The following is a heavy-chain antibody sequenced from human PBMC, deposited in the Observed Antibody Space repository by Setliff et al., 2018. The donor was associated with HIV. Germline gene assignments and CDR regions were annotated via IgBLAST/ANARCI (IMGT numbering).Heavy chain of an antibody. CDR3: ASYRKAERWLQLGGNFDY. CDR1: GGSFSDYY. Sequence: PSETLSLTCTVSGGSFSDYYRSWIRQPPGKGLEWIGYIYTSGSTNYNPSLKSRVTISVDTSRNQFALNLSTVTAADTAVYYCASYRKAERWLQLGGNFDYWGQGTLVTVSS. D-gene: IGHD5-12*01. V-gene: IGHV4-4*09. CDR2: IYTSGST. J-gene: IGHJ4*02.